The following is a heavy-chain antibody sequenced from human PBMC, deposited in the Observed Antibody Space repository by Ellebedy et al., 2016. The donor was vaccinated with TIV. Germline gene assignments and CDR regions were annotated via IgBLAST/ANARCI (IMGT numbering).Heavy chain of an antibody. CDR3: AKEMYSSSWYELFDY. CDR2: ISGSGGST. D-gene: IGHD6-13*01. J-gene: IGHJ4*02. CDR1: GFTFSSYA. Sequence: GESLKISXAASGFTFSSYAMSWVRQAPGKGLEWVSAISGSGGSTYYADSVKGRFTISRDNSKNTLYLQMNSLRAEDTAVYYCAKEMYSSSWYELFDYWGQGTLVTVSS. V-gene: IGHV3-23*01.